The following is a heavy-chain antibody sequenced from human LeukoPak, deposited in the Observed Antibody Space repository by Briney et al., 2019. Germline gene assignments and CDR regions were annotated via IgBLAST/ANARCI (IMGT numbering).Heavy chain of an antibody. CDR2: VSYDGSNK. D-gene: IGHD7-27*01. Sequence: PGRSLRLSCAASGFTFNTYAMHRVRQAPGKGLEWVAVVSYDGSNKYYADSVQGRFTVSRDNSKNTLYLQMNTLRAEDTAVYYCARDNNWGSTHYWGQGTLVTVSS. V-gene: IGHV3-30-3*01. J-gene: IGHJ4*02. CDR1: GFTFNTYA. CDR3: ARDNNWGSTHY.